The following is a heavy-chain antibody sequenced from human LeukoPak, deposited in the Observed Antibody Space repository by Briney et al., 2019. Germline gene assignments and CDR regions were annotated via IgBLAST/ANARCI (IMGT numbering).Heavy chain of an antibody. V-gene: IGHV3-23*01. CDR2: ISGSGGST. CDR1: GFTFSSYA. CDR3: AKNRDYCTTHDY. J-gene: IGHJ4*02. D-gene: IGHD3-10*01. Sequence: GGSLRLSCAASGFTFSSYAMSWVRQAPGKGLEWVSAISGSGGSTYYADSVKGRFTISRDKSKNPMYLQRNSLRAEHTAVYYCAKNRDYCTTHDYRGQGTLVTVSS.